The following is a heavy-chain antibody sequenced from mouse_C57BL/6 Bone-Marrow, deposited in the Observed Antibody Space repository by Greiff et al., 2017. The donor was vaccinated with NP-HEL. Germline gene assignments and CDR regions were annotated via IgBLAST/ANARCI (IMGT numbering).Heavy chain of an antibody. CDR2: IYPGGGYT. D-gene: IGHD1-1*01. CDR1: GYTFTNYW. Sequence: VQLQQSGAELVRPGTSVKMSCKASGYTFTNYWIGWAKQRPGHGLEWIGDIYPGGGYTNYNEKFKGKATLTADKSSSTAYMQFSSLTSEDSAIYYCARITDYYAMDYWGQGTSVTVSS. V-gene: IGHV1-63*01. CDR3: ARITDYYAMDY. J-gene: IGHJ4*01.